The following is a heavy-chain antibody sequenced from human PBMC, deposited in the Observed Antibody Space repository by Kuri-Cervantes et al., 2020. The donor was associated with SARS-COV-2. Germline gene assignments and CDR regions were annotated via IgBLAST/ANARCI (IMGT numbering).Heavy chain of an antibody. CDR3: ARGRDTAMAYYFDY. D-gene: IGHD5-18*01. CDR1: GYTFTGYH. V-gene: IGHV1-2*04. CDR2: INPNSGGT. J-gene: IGHJ4*02. Sequence: AAVKVSCKASGYTFTGYHMHWVRQAPGQGLEWMGWINPNSGGTNYAQKVQGWVTMTRDTSISTAYMELSRRRSDDTAVYYCARGRDTAMAYYFDYWGQGTLVTVSS.